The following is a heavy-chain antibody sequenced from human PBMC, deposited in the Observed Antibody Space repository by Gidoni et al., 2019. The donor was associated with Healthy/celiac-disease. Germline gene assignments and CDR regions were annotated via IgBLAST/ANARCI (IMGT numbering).Heavy chain of an antibody. D-gene: IGHD6-13*01. Sequence: EVQLVESGGVVVQPGGSLRRDWAASGCPFDDYTMHWVRQAPGKGLEWVSLISGDGGSTYYADSVKGRFTLSRDNSKNSLYLQMNSLRTEDTALYYCAKDTAAAGAYYFDYWGQGTLVTVSS. V-gene: IGHV3-43*01. J-gene: IGHJ4*02. CDR1: GCPFDDYT. CDR3: AKDTAAAGAYYFDY. CDR2: ISGDGGST.